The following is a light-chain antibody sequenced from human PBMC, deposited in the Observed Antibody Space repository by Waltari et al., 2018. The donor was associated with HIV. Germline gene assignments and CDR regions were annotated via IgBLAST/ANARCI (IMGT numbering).Light chain of an antibody. J-gene: IGLJ3*02. CDR1: SAGYD. Sequence: QSVLTQPPSVSGAPGQRVTISCTVSSAGYDVHWYQQIPGTAPKLLIYSNDNRPSGGPDRFSASKSGTSASLAITGLQAEDEADYYCQSYDSRLSGWVFGGGTKLTVL. CDR3: QSYDSRLSGWV. V-gene: IGLV1-40*01. CDR2: SND.